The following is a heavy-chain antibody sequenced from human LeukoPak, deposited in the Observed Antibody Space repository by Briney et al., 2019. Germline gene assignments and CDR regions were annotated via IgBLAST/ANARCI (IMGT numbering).Heavy chain of an antibody. Sequence: PGGSLRLSCAASGFTFDDYAMHWVRQAPGKGLEWVSGISWNSGSIGYADSVKGRFTISRDNAKNSLYLQMNSLRAEDTALYYCAKDSGSYYRYAFDIWGQGTMVTVSS. CDR1: GFTFDDYA. V-gene: IGHV3-9*01. J-gene: IGHJ3*02. D-gene: IGHD1-26*01. CDR2: ISWNSGSI. CDR3: AKDSGSYYRYAFDI.